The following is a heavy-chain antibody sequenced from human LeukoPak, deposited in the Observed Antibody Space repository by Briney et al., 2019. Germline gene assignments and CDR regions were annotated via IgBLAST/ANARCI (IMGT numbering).Heavy chain of an antibody. J-gene: IGHJ4*02. CDR1: GITFSNYA. Sequence: GRSLRLSCAASGITFSNYAMHWVRQAPGKGLEWVAIISDDGNIASYADSVKGRFANSRDNSKNTLYLLMNSLRAEDTAVYYCAKDVGGPHFDYWGQGTLVTISS. V-gene: IGHV3-30*09. D-gene: IGHD6-25*01. CDR2: ISDDGNIA. CDR3: AKDVGGPHFDY.